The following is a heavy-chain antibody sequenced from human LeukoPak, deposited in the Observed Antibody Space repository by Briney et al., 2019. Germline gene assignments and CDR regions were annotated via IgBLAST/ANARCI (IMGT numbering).Heavy chain of an antibody. J-gene: IGHJ4*02. CDR3: AKPGLRFLEWLPDY. CDR2: ISGSGGST. CDR1: GYTFTSYA. Sequence: GASVKVSCKASGYTFTSYAMSWVRQAPGKGLEWVSAISGSGGSTYYADSVKGRFTISRDNSKNTLYLQMNSLRAEDTAVYYCAKPGLRFLEWLPDYWGQGTLVTVSS. V-gene: IGHV3-23*01. D-gene: IGHD3-3*01.